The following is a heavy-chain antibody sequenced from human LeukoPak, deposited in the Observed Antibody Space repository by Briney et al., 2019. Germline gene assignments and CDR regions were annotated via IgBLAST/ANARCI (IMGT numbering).Heavy chain of an antibody. CDR2: IYYSGST. D-gene: IGHD3-22*01. Sequence: QPSETLSLTCTVSGGSISSYYWSWIWQPPGKGLGWIGYIYYSGSTNYNPSLKSRVTKSVDTSKNQFSLKLSSVTAADTAVYYCASHYYDSSGVDYWGQGTLVTVSS. CDR3: ASHYYDSSGVDY. J-gene: IGHJ4*02. V-gene: IGHV4-59*01. CDR1: GGSISSYY.